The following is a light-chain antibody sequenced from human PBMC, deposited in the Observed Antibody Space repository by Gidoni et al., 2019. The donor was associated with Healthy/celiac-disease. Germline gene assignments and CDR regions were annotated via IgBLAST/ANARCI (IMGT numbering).Light chain of an antibody. V-gene: IGLV2-11*01. CDR3: CSYAGSYPWV. J-gene: IGLJ3*02. CDR2: DVS. Sequence: QSALTQPRPASGPPGQSVTISCTGTSSDVGGYNYVSWYQQHPGKAPKLMIYDVSKRPSGVPDRFSGSKSGNTASLTISGLQAEDEADYYCCSYAGSYPWVFGGGTKLTVL. CDR1: SSDVGGYNY.